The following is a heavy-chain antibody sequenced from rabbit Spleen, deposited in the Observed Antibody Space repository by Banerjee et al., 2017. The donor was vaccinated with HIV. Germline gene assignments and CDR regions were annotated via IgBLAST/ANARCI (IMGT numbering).Heavy chain of an antibody. D-gene: IGHD2-1*01. CDR1: GFSFISGYY. Sequence: QSLEESGGDLVKPGTSLTLTCTASGFSFISGYYMCWVRQAPGKGLEWIACIAAGSGGTTYYANWAKGRFTISKTSSTTVTLQMTSLTVADTATYFCARGSATMTMVITGYYLNLWGPGTLVTVS. J-gene: IGHJ4*01. CDR3: ARGSATMTMVITGYYLNL. V-gene: IGHV1S40*01. CDR2: IAAGSGGTT.